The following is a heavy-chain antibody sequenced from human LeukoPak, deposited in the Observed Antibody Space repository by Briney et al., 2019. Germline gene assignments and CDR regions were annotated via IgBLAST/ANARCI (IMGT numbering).Heavy chain of an antibody. CDR1: GGSVINTNW. D-gene: IGHD3-3*01. CDR3: AREGGFYRPLDY. CDR2: VHLDGRT. Sequence: SSETQSLTCGVSGGSVINTNWWTWVRQPPGKGLEWIGEVHLDGRTNYNPSLESRLTMSVDVSENQVSLKLTSVTAADTAVYYCAREGGFYRPLDYSGQGTLVTVSS. V-gene: IGHV4-4*02. J-gene: IGHJ4*02.